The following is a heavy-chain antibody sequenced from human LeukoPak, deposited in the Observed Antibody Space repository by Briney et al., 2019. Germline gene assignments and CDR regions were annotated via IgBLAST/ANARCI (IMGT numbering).Heavy chain of an antibody. Sequence: PGGSLRLSCAASGFNLNSYAMSWVRQAPGKGLEWVSAISGSGGSTYYADSVKGRFTLSRDNSKNPLYLQMNSLRAEDTAVYYCAKDRVVGSSWYYFDYWGQGTLVTVSS. CDR3: AKDRVVGSSWYYFDY. V-gene: IGHV3-23*01. CDR2: ISGSGGST. CDR1: GFNLNSYA. J-gene: IGHJ4*02. D-gene: IGHD6-13*01.